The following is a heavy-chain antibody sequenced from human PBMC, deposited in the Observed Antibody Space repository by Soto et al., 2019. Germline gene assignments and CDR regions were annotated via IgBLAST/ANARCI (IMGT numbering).Heavy chain of an antibody. V-gene: IGHV3-30*18. Sequence: PXGSLRLSSAASGXTLSSYGMHWVRRAPGKGLEWVAVISYDGSNKYYADSVKGRFTISGDNSKNTLYLQMNSLRAEETAVYYCAKGITIFGVVAYGMDVWGQGTTVTVSS. D-gene: IGHD3-3*01. CDR2: ISYDGSNK. J-gene: IGHJ6*02. CDR1: GXTLSSYG. CDR3: AKGITIFGVVAYGMDV.